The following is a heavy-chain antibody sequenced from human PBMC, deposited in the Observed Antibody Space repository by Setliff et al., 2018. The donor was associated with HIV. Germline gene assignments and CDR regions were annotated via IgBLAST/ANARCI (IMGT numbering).Heavy chain of an antibody. D-gene: IGHD3-22*01. CDR2: IYYSGST. J-gene: IGHJ4*02. V-gene: IGHV4-30-4*08. CDR3: ARERRYYDSSGDFDY. CDR1: GGSISSGDYY. Sequence: SETLSLTCTVSGGSISSGDYYWSWIRQPPGKGLEWIGYIYYSGSTYYNPSLKSRVTISVDTSKNQFSMKLSSVTAADTAVYYCARERRYYDSSGDFDYWGQGTLVTVSS.